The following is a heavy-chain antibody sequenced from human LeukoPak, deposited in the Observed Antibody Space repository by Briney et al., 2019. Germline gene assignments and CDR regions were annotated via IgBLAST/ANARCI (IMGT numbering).Heavy chain of an antibody. CDR2: ISYDGSNK. Sequence: GRSLRLSCAAFGFTFRSYGMHWVRQAPGKGLEWVAVISYDGSNKYYADSVKGRFTISRDNSKNTLYLQMNSLRAEDTAVYYCAKAYGDSRYYYYGMDVWGQGTTVTVSS. J-gene: IGHJ6*02. CDR1: GFTFRSYG. D-gene: IGHD4-17*01. CDR3: AKAYGDSRYYYYGMDV. V-gene: IGHV3-30*18.